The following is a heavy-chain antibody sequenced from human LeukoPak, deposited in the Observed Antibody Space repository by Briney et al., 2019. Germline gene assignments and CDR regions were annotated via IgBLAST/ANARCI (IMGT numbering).Heavy chain of an antibody. V-gene: IGHV4-59*01. D-gene: IGHD3-3*01. CDR2: IYYSGST. CDR1: GGSISSYY. Sequence: SETLSLTCTVSGGSISSYYWSWIRQPPGKGLEWIGYIYYSGSTNYNPSLKSRVTISVDTSKNQFSLELSSVTAADTAVYYCARDMVAVTIFGAARGDYSMDVWGQGTTVTVSS. CDR3: ARDMVAVTIFGAARGDYSMDV. J-gene: IGHJ6*02.